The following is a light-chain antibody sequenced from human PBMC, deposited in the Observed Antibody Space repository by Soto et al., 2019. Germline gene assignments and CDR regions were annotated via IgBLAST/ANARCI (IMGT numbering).Light chain of an antibody. CDR2: EVS. Sequence: QSALTQPRSVSGSPGQSVTISCTGTSSDVGGYNLVSWYQQHPGKAPKLMIYEVSKRPSGVSNRFSGSKSGNTASLTISGLQAEDEADYYCCSYAGSSTLYVFGTGTKVTVL. V-gene: IGLV2-23*02. CDR3: CSYAGSSTLYV. CDR1: SSDVGGYNL. J-gene: IGLJ1*01.